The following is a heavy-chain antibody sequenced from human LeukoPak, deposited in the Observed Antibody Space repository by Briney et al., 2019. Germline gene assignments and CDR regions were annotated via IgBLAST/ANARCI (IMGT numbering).Heavy chain of an antibody. CDR1: GFTFSGSA. J-gene: IGHJ3*02. CDR3: TTYNEGAFDI. CDR2: IRSKANSYAT. V-gene: IGHV3-73*01. D-gene: IGHD1-14*01. Sequence: GGSLRLSCAASGFTFSGSAMHWVRRASGKGLEWVGRIRSKANSYATAYAASVKGRFTISRDDSKNTAYLQMNSLKTEDTAVYYCTTYNEGAFDIWGQGTMVTVSS.